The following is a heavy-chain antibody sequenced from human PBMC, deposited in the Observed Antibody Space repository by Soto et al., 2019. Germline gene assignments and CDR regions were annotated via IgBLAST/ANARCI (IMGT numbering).Heavy chain of an antibody. CDR1: GRSFSGYY. CDR2: INHSGSI. V-gene: IGHV4-34*01. Sequence: QVQLQQWGAGLLKPSETLSLTCAVYGRSFSGYYWTWSRQPPGKGLEWIGEINHSGSINYNPSLKGRVPISVDTSKHLFSLKLSSVTAADTAVYYCARGWGSGVFDYWGQGTLFTVSS. J-gene: IGHJ4*02. D-gene: IGHD7-27*01. CDR3: ARGWGSGVFDY.